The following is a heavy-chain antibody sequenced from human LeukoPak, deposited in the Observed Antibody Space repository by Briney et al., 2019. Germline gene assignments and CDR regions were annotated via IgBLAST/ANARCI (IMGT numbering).Heavy chain of an antibody. CDR1: GYTFTSYY. Sequence: GASVKVSCKTSGYTFTSYYIHWVRQAPGQGRDGMGLIRPSGGSTTYAQKFQGRVTMTRDTSTSTVYMELSSLRPEDTAVYYCARDHCTHGPCYNSLFYWGQGTLVTVSS. V-gene: IGHV1-46*01. D-gene: IGHD2-8*01. J-gene: IGHJ4*02. CDR2: IRPSGGST. CDR3: ARDHCTHGPCYNSLFY.